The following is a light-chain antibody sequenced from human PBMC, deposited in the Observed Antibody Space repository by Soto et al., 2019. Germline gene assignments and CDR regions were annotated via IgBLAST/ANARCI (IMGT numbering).Light chain of an antibody. V-gene: IGKV4-1*01. CDR3: QQYYSVPCT. J-gene: IGKJ2*02. CDR2: WAS. Sequence: DIVMTQSPDSLAVSLGERATINCKSSQSVLYSSNNKNYLAWYQKKPGQPPKLLIYWASTRESGVPDRFSGSGSGTDFSLTISSLQAEDVAVYYCQQYYSVPCTFGQGTKLEIK. CDR1: QSVLYSSNNKNY.